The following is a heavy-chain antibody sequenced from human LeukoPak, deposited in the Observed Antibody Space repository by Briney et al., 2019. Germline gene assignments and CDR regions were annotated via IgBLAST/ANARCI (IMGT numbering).Heavy chain of an antibody. J-gene: IGHJ4*02. CDR1: GSTVSTNY. V-gene: IGHV3-66*01. Sequence: GGSLRLSCAASGSTVSTNYLSWVRQAPGKGLEWVSIIYTGGSTYYADSVKGRFIISRDNSKSTVYLQMNSLRGEDTAVYYCARMESTTVTAVDYWGQGTLVTVSS. CDR2: IYTGGST. CDR3: ARMESTTVTAVDY. D-gene: IGHD4-17*01.